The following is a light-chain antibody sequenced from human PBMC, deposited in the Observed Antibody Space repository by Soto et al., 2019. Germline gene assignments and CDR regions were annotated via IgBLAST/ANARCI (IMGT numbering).Light chain of an antibody. J-gene: IGKJ1*01. CDR2: GAA. Sequence: EILMTQSPATLAVSPGERVTLSCRASQSVFSSLAWYQQKPGQAPRLLIHGAATRATGIPARLSGSGSGTVFTLTISILQSEDFPVYYCQQYRSWPAFGRGTKVDIK. CDR3: QQYRSWPA. V-gene: IGKV3-15*01. CDR1: QSVFSS.